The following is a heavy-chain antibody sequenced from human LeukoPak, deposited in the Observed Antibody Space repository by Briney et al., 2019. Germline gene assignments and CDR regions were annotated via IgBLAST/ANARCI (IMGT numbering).Heavy chain of an antibody. D-gene: IGHD6-19*01. CDR1: GYTFTSYA. V-gene: IGHV1-3*01. CDR3: ARYGHSSGWYPFDY. J-gene: IGHJ4*02. Sequence: ASVKVSCKASGYTFTSYAMHWVRQAPGQRLGWMGWINAGNGNAKYSQKFQGRVTITRDTSASTAYMELSSLRSEDTAVYYCARYGHSSGWYPFDYWGQGTLVTVSS. CDR2: INAGNGNA.